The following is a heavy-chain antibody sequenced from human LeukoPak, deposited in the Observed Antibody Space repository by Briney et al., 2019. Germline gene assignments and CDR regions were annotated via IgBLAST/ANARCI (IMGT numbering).Heavy chain of an antibody. CDR2: INPSGGST. V-gene: IGHV1-46*02. CDR1: GYTFNNYY. CDR3: ARGAPLDRKSRDAFDI. J-gene: IGHJ3*02. Sequence: ASVKVSCKASGYTFNNYYMSWVRQAPGQGLEWMGIINPSGGSTSYAQKFQGRVTMTRDTSTSTVYMELGSLRSEDTAVYYCARGAPLDRKSRDAFDIWGQGTMVTVSS.